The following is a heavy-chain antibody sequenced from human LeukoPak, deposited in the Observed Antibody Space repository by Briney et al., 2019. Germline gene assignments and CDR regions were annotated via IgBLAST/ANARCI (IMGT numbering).Heavy chain of an antibody. CDR1: GFTFSSYA. CDR3: AEILGQWLPARYYFDY. J-gene: IGHJ4*02. Sequence: GGSLRLSCAASGFTFSSYAMSWVRQAPGKGLEWVSAISGSGGSTYYADSVKGRFTISRDNSKNTLYLQMNSLRAEDTAVYYCAEILGQWLPARYYFDYWGQGTLVTVSS. V-gene: IGHV3-23*01. CDR2: ISGSGGST. D-gene: IGHD6-19*01.